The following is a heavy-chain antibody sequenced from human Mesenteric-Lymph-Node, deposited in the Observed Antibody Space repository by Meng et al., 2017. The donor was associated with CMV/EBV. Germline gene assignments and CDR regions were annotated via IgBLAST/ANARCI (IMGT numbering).Heavy chain of an antibody. CDR2: INWNGGST. V-gene: IGHV3-20*04. D-gene: IGHD2-2*01. CDR3: AKLAYCSSTSCPLDFDY. J-gene: IGHJ4*02. CDR1: GFTFDDYG. Sequence: GESLKISCAASGFTFDDYGMSWVRQAPGKGLEWVSGINWNGGSTGYADSVKGRFTISRDNSKNTLYLQMNSLRAEDTAVYYCAKLAYCSSTSCPLDFDYWGQGTLVTVSS.